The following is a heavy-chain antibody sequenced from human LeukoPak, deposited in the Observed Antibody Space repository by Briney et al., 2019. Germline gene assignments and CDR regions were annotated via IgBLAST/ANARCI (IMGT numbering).Heavy chain of an antibody. CDR2: ISVYSGNT. Sequence: GGSLRLSCAASGFTFSSYAMSWVRQAPGQGLEWMGWISVYSGNTHYAQKLQGRVTMTTDTSTTTAYMELRSLRSDDTAVYYCARDYYDTSGYFYGSNYWGQGTLVTVSS. D-gene: IGHD3-22*01. V-gene: IGHV1-18*01. CDR3: ARDYYDTSGYFYGSNY. CDR1: GFTFSSYA. J-gene: IGHJ4*02.